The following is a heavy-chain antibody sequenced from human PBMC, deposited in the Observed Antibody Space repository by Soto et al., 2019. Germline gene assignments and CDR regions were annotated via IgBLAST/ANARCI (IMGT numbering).Heavy chain of an antibody. V-gene: IGHV3-23*01. CDR2: ISGSGGST. CDR1: GFTFSSYA. D-gene: IGHD2-15*01. J-gene: IGHJ6*03. CDR3: TSNLGYCSGGSCDYHYYMDV. Sequence: GGSLRLACAASGFTFSSYAMSWVRQAPGKGLEWVSAISGSGGSTYYADSVKGRFTISRDNSKNTLYLQMNSLRAEDTAVYYCTSNLGYCSGGSCDYHYYMDVWGKGNTVTVSS.